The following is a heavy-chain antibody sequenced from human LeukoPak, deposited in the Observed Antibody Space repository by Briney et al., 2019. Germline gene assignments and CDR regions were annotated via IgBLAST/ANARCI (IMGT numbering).Heavy chain of an antibody. CDR3: ARIQQQLVQAFDY. D-gene: IGHD6-13*01. J-gene: IGHJ4*02. Sequence: GGSLRLSCAASGFTFSSYAMSWVRQAPGKGLEWVSSISSSSSYIYYADSVKGRFTISRDNAKNSLYLQMNSLRAEDTAVYYCARIQQQLVQAFDYWGQGTLVTVSS. V-gene: IGHV3-21*01. CDR1: GFTFSSYA. CDR2: ISSSSSYI.